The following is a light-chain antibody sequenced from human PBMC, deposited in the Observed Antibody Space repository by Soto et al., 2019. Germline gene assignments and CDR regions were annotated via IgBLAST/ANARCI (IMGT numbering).Light chain of an antibody. Sequence: DVQMTQSPSSLSASVGDRVTITCRASQDINSYLAWYQQKPGNAPKSLIYGASRLQTGVPSRCTGSESGTDFTLTISNLQPGDSATYYCQQYNIYPLSFGGGTKVEIK. CDR2: GAS. CDR3: QQYNIYPLS. V-gene: IGKV1D-16*01. CDR1: QDINSY. J-gene: IGKJ4*01.